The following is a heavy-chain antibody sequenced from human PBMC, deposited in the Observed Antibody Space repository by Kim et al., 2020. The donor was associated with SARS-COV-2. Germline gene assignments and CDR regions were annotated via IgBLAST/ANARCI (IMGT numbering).Heavy chain of an antibody. CDR1: GFTFSSYS. V-gene: IGHV3-23*01. J-gene: IGHJ4*02. Sequence: GGSLRLSCAASGFTFSSYSMSWIRQAPGKGLEWVSAISGSGGGTNYADSVKGRFTISRDNAKNTLYLQMNSLRGEDTAVYYCAKNSDSYGYLDYWGQGTLVPGSS. CDR2: ISGSGGGT. D-gene: IGHD5-18*01. CDR3: AKNSDSYGYLDY.